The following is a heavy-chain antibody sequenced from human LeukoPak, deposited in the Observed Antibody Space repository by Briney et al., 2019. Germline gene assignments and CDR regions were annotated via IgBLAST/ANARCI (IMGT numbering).Heavy chain of an antibody. J-gene: IGHJ4*02. CDR3: ARDSGPGYSSTWYDY. V-gene: IGHV3-30*04. D-gene: IGHD6-13*01. CDR1: GFTFSSYE. CDR2: ISYDGSNK. Sequence: PGGSLRLSCAASGFTFSSYEMNWVRQAPGKGLEWVAVISYDGSNKYYADSVKGRFTISRDNAKNSLYLQMNSLRAEDTAVYYCARDSGPGYSSTWYDYWGQGTLVTVSS.